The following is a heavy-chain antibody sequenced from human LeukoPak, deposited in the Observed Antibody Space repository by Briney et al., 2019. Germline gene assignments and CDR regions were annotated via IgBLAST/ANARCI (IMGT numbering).Heavy chain of an antibody. CDR2: IIPIFGTA. CDR1: GGTFCSYA. D-gene: IGHD6-6*01. Sequence: SVKVSCKASGGTFCSYAISWVRQAPGQGLEWMGGIIPIFGTANNAQKFQGRVTITADESTSTAYMELSSLRSEDTAVYYCARSSIARSHRFDYWGQGTLVTVSS. V-gene: IGHV1-69*13. CDR3: ARSSIARSHRFDY. J-gene: IGHJ4*02.